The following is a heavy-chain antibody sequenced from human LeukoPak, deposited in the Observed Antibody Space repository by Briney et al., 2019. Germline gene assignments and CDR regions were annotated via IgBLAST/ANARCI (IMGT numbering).Heavy chain of an antibody. CDR3: ARSFRGGVPAANSYYYMDV. V-gene: IGHV4-34*01. J-gene: IGHJ6*03. CDR2: INHSGST. CDR1: GGSISSYY. Sequence: PSETLSLTCTVSGGSISSYYWSWIRQPPGKGLEWIGEINHSGSTNYNPSLKSRVTISVDTSKNQFSLKLSSVTAADTAVYYCARSFRGGVPAANSYYYMDVWGKGTTVTVSS. D-gene: IGHD2-2*01.